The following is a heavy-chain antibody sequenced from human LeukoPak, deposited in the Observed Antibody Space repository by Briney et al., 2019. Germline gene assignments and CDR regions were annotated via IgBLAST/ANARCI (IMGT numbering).Heavy chain of an antibody. CDR3: ARVRGNIVVVVAAPYYFDS. CDR1: GGSFSEYY. D-gene: IGHD2-15*01. Sequence: PSETLSLTCAVYGGSFSEYYWTWIRQPPGKWLEWIGSIYHSGSTYYNPSLKSRVTISVDTSKNQFSLKLSSVTAADTAVYYCARVRGNIVVVVAAPYYFDSWGQGTLVTISS. CDR2: IYHSGST. J-gene: IGHJ4*02. V-gene: IGHV4-34*01.